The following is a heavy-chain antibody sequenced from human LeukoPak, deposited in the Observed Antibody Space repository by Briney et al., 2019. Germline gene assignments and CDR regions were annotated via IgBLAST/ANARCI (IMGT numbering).Heavy chain of an antibody. V-gene: IGHV4-59*01. CDR2: IYYSAST. J-gene: IGHJ4*02. CDR1: GGSMSSYY. Sequence: PSETLFLTCTVSGGSMSSYYWRWIRQPPGKGLEWIGYIYYSASTNYHPSLKSRVTLSEHTSHMQFSLQLSSVTAADTPVYCCARPRIAYYYDRSGYYYFDYWGQGTLVTVSS. D-gene: IGHD3-22*01. CDR3: ARPRIAYYYDRSGYYYFDY.